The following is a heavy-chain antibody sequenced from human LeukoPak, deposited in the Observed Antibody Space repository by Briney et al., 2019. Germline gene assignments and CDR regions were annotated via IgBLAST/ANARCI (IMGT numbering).Heavy chain of an antibody. CDR1: GYSFTSYW. CDR3: ARRGYSGYDSPPGNWFDP. Sequence: GESLKISCKGSGYSFTSYWIGWVRQMPGKGLEWMGIIYPGDSDTRYSPSFQGQVTISADKSISTAYLQWSSLKASGTAMYYCARRGYSGYDSPPGNWFDPWGQGTLVTVSS. CDR2: IYPGDSDT. D-gene: IGHD5-12*01. J-gene: IGHJ5*02. V-gene: IGHV5-51*01.